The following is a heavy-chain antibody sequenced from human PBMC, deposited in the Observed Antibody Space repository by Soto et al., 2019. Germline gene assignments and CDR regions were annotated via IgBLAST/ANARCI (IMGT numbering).Heavy chain of an antibody. J-gene: IGHJ4*02. CDR3: AKSSSSGDAGRWYFDY. CDR2: ISYDGSNK. V-gene: IGHV3-30*18. CDR1: GFTFSSYG. D-gene: IGHD1-26*01. Sequence: PGGSLRLSCAASGFTFSSYGMHWVRQAPGKGLEWVAVISYDGSNKYYADSVKGRFTISRDNSKNTLYLQTNSLRAEDTAVYYCAKSSSSGDAGRWYFDYWGQGTLVTVSS.